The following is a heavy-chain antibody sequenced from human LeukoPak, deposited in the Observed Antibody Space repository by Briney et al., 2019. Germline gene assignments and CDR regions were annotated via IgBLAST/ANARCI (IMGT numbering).Heavy chain of an antibody. D-gene: IGHD3-9*01. Sequence: GGSLRLSCAASGFTFSSYWMHWVRQAPGQGLVWVSRINSDGSSTSYADSVKGRFTISRDNAKNTLYLQMNSLIAEETAVYYCARSSDILTGYHPDYWGQGTLVTVSS. CDR2: INSDGSST. CDR3: ARSSDILTGYHPDY. CDR1: GFTFSSYW. J-gene: IGHJ4*02. V-gene: IGHV3-74*01.